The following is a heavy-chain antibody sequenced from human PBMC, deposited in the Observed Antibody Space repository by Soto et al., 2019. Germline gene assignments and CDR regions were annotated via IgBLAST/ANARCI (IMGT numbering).Heavy chain of an antibody. CDR2: IYHSGST. D-gene: IGHD6-19*01. CDR3: ARDSSGSGWYYFDY. CDR1: GGSISSGGYS. J-gene: IGHJ4*02. Sequence: SETLSLTCAVSGGSISSGGYSWSWIRQPPGKGLEWIGYIYHSGSTYYNPSLKSRVTISVDRSKNQFSLKLSSVTAADTAVYYCARDSSGSGWYYFDYWGQGTLVTVS. V-gene: IGHV4-30-2*01.